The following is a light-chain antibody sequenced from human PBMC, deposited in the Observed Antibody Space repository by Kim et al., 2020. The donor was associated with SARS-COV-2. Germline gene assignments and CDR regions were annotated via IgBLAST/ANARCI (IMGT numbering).Light chain of an antibody. Sequence: DIQMTQSTSSVSAAVGDRVTITCRASQDISNWLAWYQQKPRKAPKLLIYAASSLQSGVPSRFSGSGSWTDFTLTISSLQPEDFATDYCQQANSFPLTFVGGTKVDIK. CDR2: AAS. CDR1: QDISNW. CDR3: QQANSFPLT. V-gene: IGKV1-12*01. J-gene: IGKJ4*01.